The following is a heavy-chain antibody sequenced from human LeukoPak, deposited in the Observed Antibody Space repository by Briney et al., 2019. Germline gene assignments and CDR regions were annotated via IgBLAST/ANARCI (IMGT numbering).Heavy chain of an antibody. D-gene: IGHD3-10*01. CDR3: ARVGPSMVRGPYGEGDY. CDR1: GGTFSSYA. Sequence: TSVKVSCKASGGTFSSYAISWVRQAPGQGLEWMGRITPIFGTANYAQKFQGRVTITTDESTSTAYMELGSLRSEDTAVYYCARVGPSMVRGPYGEGDYWGQGTLVTVSS. CDR2: ITPIFGTA. J-gene: IGHJ4*02. V-gene: IGHV1-69*05.